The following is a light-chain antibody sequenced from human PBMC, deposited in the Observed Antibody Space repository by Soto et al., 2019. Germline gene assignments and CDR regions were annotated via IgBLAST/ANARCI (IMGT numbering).Light chain of an antibody. Sequence: DIQMAHSPSSLSASVGYSFTITCRASQSIRSYLNWYQQRPGKAPKLLIYAASSLQSGVPSRLSGSGYGTDLTITISSMKNEDFATYYCQQSYSNTWTFGQGTKVDIK. CDR2: AAS. J-gene: IGKJ1*01. V-gene: IGKV1-39*01. CDR3: QQSYSNTWT. CDR1: QSIRSY.